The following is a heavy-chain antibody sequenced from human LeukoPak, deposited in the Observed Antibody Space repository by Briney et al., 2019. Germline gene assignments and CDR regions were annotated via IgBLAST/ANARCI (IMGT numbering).Heavy chain of an antibody. V-gene: IGHV3-30*18. CDR2: ISYDGSNK. D-gene: IGHD6-13*01. CDR1: GFTFSSYG. Sequence: VGSLRLSCAASGFTFSSYGMHWVRQAPGKGLEWVAVISYDGSNKYYADSVKGRFTISRDNSKNTLYLQMNSLRAEDTAVYYCAKVSSSWYPDFDYWGQGTLVTVSS. J-gene: IGHJ4*02. CDR3: AKVSSSWYPDFDY.